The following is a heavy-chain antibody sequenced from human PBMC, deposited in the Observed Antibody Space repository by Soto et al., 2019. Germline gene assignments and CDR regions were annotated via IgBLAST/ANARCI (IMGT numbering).Heavy chain of an antibody. CDR2: ISGSGGST. CDR1: GFTFSSYA. J-gene: IGHJ4*02. V-gene: IGHV3-23*01. CDR3: AKDPHYYGSTGSFDY. Sequence: GGSLRLSCAASGFTFSSYAMSWVRQAPGKGLEWVSAISGSGGSTYYAGSVKGRFTISRDNSKNTLYLQMNSLRAEDTAVYYCAKDPHYYGSTGSFDYWGQGTLVTVSS. D-gene: IGHD3-10*01.